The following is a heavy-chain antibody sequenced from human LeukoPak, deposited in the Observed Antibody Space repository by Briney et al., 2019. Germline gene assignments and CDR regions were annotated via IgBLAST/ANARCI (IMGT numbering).Heavy chain of an antibody. CDR1: GYTFTGYY. D-gene: IGHD3-16*01. CDR2: INPNSGGT. Sequence: ASVKVSCKASGYTFTGYYMHWVRQAPGQGLEWMGWINPNSGGTNYAQKFQGRVTMTRDTSISTAYMELSRLRSDDTAVYYCGRDDILGAIQPRAYHYGMDVWGQGTTVTVSS. CDR3: GRDDILGAIQPRAYHYGMDV. J-gene: IGHJ6*02. V-gene: IGHV1-2*02.